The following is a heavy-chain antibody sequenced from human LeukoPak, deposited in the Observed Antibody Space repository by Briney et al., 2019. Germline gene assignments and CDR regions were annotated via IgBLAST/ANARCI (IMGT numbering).Heavy chain of an antibody. CDR3: ARVPGDSGYFDY. D-gene: IGHD3-22*01. V-gene: IGHV3-7*03. CDR1: GLTFSNYW. J-gene: IGHJ4*02. Sequence: GGSLRLSCAVSGLTFSNYWMGWVRQAPGKGVEWVANIKRDGSEKYYVDSVKGRFGISRDNAKNSLYLQMNSLRAEDTAMYYCARVPGDSGYFDYWGQGILVTVSS. CDR2: IKRDGSEK.